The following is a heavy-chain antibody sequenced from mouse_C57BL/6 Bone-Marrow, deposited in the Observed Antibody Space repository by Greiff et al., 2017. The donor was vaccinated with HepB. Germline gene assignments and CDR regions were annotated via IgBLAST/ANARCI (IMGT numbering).Heavy chain of an antibody. V-gene: IGHV1-55*01. J-gene: IGHJ2*01. CDR1: GYTFTSYW. Sequence: QVQLKQPGAELVKPGASVKMSCKASGYTFTSYWITWVKQRPGQGLEWIGDIYPGSGSPNYNEKFKSKATLTVDTSSSTAYMQLSSLTSEDSAVYYCARDTTVVGYYFDYWGQGTTLTVSS. CDR2: IYPGSGSP. D-gene: IGHD1-1*01. CDR3: ARDTTVVGYYFDY.